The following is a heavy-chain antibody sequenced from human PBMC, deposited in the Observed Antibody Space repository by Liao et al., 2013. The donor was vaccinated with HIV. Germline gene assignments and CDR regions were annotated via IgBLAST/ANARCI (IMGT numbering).Heavy chain of an antibody. D-gene: IGHD1-1*01. Sequence: QVHLQESGPGLVKPSETLSLTCTVSGGSISSYYWSWLRQSAGKGLEWIGRIHPTGNTNYNPSLKSRVSISVDSSTNRFSLLMTSVTAADTAVYFCARGRRPYTMFYDFYYMDVWGTGTTVTVSS. J-gene: IGHJ6*03. CDR1: GGSISSYY. CDR3: ARGRRPYTMFYDFYYMDV. V-gene: IGHV4-4*07. CDR2: IHPTGNT.